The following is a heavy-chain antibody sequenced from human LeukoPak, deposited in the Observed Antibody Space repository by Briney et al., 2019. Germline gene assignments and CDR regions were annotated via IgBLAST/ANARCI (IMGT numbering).Heavy chain of an antibody. D-gene: IGHD6-19*01. CDR1: GFTFSSYE. Sequence: QPGGSLRLSCAASGFTFSSYEMNWVRQAPGKGLEWVSYISSSGSTIYYADSVKGRFTISRDNAKNSLYLQMNSLRAEDTALYYCARDGLLAVTDTCYLDYWGQGSLVTVSS. J-gene: IGHJ4*02. V-gene: IGHV3-48*03. CDR3: ARDGLLAVTDTCYLDY. CDR2: ISSSGSTI.